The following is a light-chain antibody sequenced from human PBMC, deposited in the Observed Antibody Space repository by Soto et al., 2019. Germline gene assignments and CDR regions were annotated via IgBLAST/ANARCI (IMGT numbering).Light chain of an antibody. J-gene: IGKJ5*01. CDR3: QQRSNWAIT. CDR1: QSIGLA. CDR2: DAS. V-gene: IGKV3-11*01. Sequence: EIVLTQSPATLSLSPGERATLSCRASQSIGLAIAWYQHKPGQAPRLLIFDASQRATGIPARFSDSGSGTDFTLTISSLEPEDFAVYYCQQRSNWAITFGQGTRLEIK.